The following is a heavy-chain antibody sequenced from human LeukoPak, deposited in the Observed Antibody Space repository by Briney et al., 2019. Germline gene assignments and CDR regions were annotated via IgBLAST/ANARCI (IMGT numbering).Heavy chain of an antibody. Sequence: GGSLRLSCAASGFTVSSNYMSWVRQAPGKGLERVSVIYSGGSTYYADSVKGRFTISRDNAKNSLYLQMNSLRAEDTAVYYCARDGMITAYAFDIWGQGTMVTVSS. CDR2: IYSGGST. CDR3: ARDGMITAYAFDI. D-gene: IGHD3-16*01. V-gene: IGHV3-53*01. CDR1: GFTVSSNY. J-gene: IGHJ3*02.